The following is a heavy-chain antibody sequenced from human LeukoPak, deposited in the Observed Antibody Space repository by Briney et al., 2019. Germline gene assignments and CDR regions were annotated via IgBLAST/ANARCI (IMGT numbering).Heavy chain of an antibody. V-gene: IGHV4-38-2*01. J-gene: IGHJ4*02. Sequence: SETLSLTCAVSGYSISSGYYWGWIRQPPGKGLEWIGSIYHSGSTYYNPARKSRVTISVDTSKNQFSLKLSSVTAADTAVYYCARQDVGEMAVDYWGQGTLVTVSS. CDR1: GYSISSGYY. CDR2: IYHSGST. CDR3: ARQDVGEMAVDY. D-gene: IGHD5-24*01.